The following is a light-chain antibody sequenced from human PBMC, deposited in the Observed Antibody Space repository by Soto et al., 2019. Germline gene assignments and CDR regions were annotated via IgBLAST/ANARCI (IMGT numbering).Light chain of an antibody. CDR1: QSVSSSF. CDR3: QQANSYPWT. V-gene: IGKV3D-7*01. CDR2: GAS. Sequence: EIVLTQSPATLSLSPGERATLSCRASQSVSSSFLAWYQQKPGQAPRLLIYGASTRATGIPARFSGSGSGTDFTLTISSLQPEDFATYYCQQANSYPWTFGQGTKVDIK. J-gene: IGKJ1*01.